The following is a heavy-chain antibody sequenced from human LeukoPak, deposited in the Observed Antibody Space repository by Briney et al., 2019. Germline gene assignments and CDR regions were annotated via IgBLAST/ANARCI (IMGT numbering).Heavy chain of an antibody. V-gene: IGHV3-23*01. CDR1: GFTFSSSA. CDR3: AKDLDCSSTNCYPDS. J-gene: IGHJ4*02. Sequence: PGGSLRLSCAASGFTFSSSAMSWVRQAPGKGLEWVSAISGSSGSTYYADSVKGRFTISRDNSKNTLYLQMNSLRAEDTAVYYCAKDLDCSSTNCYPDSWGQGTLVTVSS. CDR2: ISGSSGST. D-gene: IGHD2-2*01.